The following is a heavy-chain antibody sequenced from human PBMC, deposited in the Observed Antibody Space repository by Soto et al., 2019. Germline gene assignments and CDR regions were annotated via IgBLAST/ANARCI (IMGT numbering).Heavy chain of an antibody. J-gene: IGHJ4*02. CDR3: ARQSTLYGSGSYGDY. CDR1: GDSLVSSW. D-gene: IGHD3-10*01. V-gene: IGHV5-51*01. Sequence: GHSLTLSGSGCGDSLVSSWIVGELHTTGKGLEWMGIIYPGDSDTRYSPSFQGQVTISADKSISTAYLQWSSLKASDTAMYYCARQSTLYGSGSYGDYLGQGTLVTVST. CDR2: IYPGDSDT.